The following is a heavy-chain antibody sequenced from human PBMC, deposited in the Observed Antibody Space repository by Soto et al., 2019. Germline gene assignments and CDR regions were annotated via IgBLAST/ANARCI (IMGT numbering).Heavy chain of an antibody. D-gene: IGHD1-7*01. CDR3: AGTSSLQRYHLDV. Sequence: SQTLSLTCAISGDSVSSNSAAWNWIRQSPSRGLEWLGRTYYRSTRWYNDYAVSVRGRITVNPDTSKNQFSLHLNSVTPVDTAVYYCAGTSSLQRYHLDVWDKGSTVTVSS. V-gene: IGHV6-1*01. CDR1: GDSVSSNSAA. J-gene: IGHJ6*03. CDR2: TYYRSTRWYN.